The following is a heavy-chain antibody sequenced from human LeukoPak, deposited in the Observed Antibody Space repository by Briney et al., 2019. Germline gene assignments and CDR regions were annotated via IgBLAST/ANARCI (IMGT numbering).Heavy chain of an antibody. CDR1: GFTFSSYA. D-gene: IGHD2-15*01. V-gene: IGHV3-23*01. Sequence: PGGSLRLSCAASGFTFSSYAMSWVRQAPGKGLEWVSAISGSGGSTYYADSVKGRFTISRDNSKNTLHLQMNSLRAEDTAVYYCAKAPIAAPYYYYYMDVWGKGTTVTVSS. CDR3: AKAPIAAPYYYYYMDV. CDR2: ISGSGGST. J-gene: IGHJ6*03.